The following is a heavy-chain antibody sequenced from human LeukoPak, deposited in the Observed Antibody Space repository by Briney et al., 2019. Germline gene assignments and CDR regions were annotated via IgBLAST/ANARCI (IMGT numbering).Heavy chain of an antibody. D-gene: IGHD2-15*01. V-gene: IGHV1-2*02. CDR3: ARDKGYCGGGSCYRDY. Sequence: ASVKVSCKASGYTFTGYYMHWVRQAPGQGLEWMGWINPNSGGTNYAQKFQGRVTMTRDTSISTAYMELSRLRSDDTAVYYCARDKGYCGGGSCYRDYWGQGTLVTVSS. CDR2: INPNSGGT. CDR1: GYTFTGYY. J-gene: IGHJ4*02.